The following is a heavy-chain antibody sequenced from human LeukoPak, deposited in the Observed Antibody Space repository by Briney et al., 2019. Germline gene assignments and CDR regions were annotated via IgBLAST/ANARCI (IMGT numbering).Heavy chain of an antibody. CDR1: GYTFTGYY. V-gene: IGHV1-2*02. J-gene: IGHJ4*02. CDR2: INPNSGGT. CDR3: ARVGYYYDSSGYYNFDY. D-gene: IGHD3-22*01. Sequence: ASVKVSCKASGYTFTGYYMHWVRQAPGQGLEWMGWINPNSGGTNYAQKFQGRVTMTRDTSISTAYMELSRLRSDDTAVYYCARVGYYYDSSGYYNFDYWGQGTLVTVSS.